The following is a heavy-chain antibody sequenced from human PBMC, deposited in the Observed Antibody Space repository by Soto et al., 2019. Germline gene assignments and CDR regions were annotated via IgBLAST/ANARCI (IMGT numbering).Heavy chain of an antibody. CDR2: INAGNGNT. D-gene: IGHD5-18*01. V-gene: IGHV1-3*01. CDR3: ARDLWIQLLTGMDV. J-gene: IGHJ6*02. CDR1: GYTFTSYA. Sequence: APVKVSCKASGYTFTSYAMHWVRQAPGQRLEWMGWINAGNGNTKYSQKFQGRVTITRDTSASTAYMELSSLRSEDTAVYYCARDLWIQLLTGMDVWGQGTTVTVSS.